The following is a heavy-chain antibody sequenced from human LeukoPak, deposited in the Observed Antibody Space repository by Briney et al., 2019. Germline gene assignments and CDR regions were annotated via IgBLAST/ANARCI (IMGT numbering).Heavy chain of an antibody. D-gene: IGHD2-8*01. CDR2: ISYDGFDK. CDR1: RFTFSNYA. CDR3: AKDLIL. J-gene: IGHJ3*01. V-gene: IGHV3-30*04. Sequence: GRSLRLSCAASRFTFSNYAMHWVRQAPGKGLEWVAVISYDGFDKYYADSVKGRFTISRDNSRNTLYLQMFSLRAEDTAVYFCAKDLILWGQGTVVTVSS.